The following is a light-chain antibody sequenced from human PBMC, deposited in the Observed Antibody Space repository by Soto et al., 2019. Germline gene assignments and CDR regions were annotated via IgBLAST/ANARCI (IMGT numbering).Light chain of an antibody. CDR2: SNN. Sequence: QSVLTQTPSASGTPGQRVTISCSGSSSNIGSNYVYWYQQLPGTAPKLLIYSNNQRPSGFPDLFSRSKSGTSASLAISGLRCGDEADYYCAAWDDSLSGVVFGGRTKVTVL. CDR3: AAWDDSLSGVV. CDR1: SSNIGSNY. V-gene: IGLV1-47*02. J-gene: IGLJ2*01.